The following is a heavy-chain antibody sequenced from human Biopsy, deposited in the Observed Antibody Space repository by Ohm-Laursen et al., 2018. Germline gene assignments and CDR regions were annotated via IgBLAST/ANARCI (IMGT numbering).Heavy chain of an antibody. CDR3: ARDYDTSGYYYVS. V-gene: IGHV4-39*01. CDR2: IFYRGST. D-gene: IGHD3-22*01. Sequence: SETLSLTCPVSGGSISNNNYYWGWIRQPPGKGLEWIGSIFYRGSTHYKPSLKSRVNISADTSKNQFSLKLNSVTAADTAVYYCARDYDTSGYYYVSWGQGTLVTVSS. CDR1: GGSISNNNYY. J-gene: IGHJ5*02.